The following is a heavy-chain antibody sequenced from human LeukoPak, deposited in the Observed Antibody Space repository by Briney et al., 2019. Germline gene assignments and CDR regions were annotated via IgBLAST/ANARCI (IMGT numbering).Heavy chain of an antibody. J-gene: IGHJ4*02. V-gene: IGHV3-21*01. CDR2: ISDSSSDI. D-gene: IGHD3-22*01. Sequence: GGSLTLSCAASGVTFSTHSMNCVRQAPGKGLECVSSISDSSSDIYYGDSVKGRFIISRDNDKNSLYLQMNSLRVEDTAVYYCTIDTNYFESIGSPRPALNDYWGQGTLVTVSS. CDR1: GVTFSTHS. CDR3: TIDTNYFESIGSPRPALNDY.